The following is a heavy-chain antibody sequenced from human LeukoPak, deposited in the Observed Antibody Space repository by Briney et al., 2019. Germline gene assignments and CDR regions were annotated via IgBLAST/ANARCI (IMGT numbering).Heavy chain of an antibody. V-gene: IGHV1-2*02. CDR1: GYTFTGYY. CDR2: INPNSGGT. D-gene: IGHD6-19*01. J-gene: IGHJ3*02. CDR3: ARPKSTGWSDDAFDI. Sequence: ASVKVSCKASGYTFTGYYMHWVRQAPGQGLEWMGWINPNSGGTNYAQKFQGRVTMTRDTSISTAYMELSRLRSDDTAVYYCARPKSTGWSDDAFDIWGQGTMVTVSS.